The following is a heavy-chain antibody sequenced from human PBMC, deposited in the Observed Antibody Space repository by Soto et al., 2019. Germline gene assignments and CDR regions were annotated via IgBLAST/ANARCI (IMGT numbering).Heavy chain of an antibody. J-gene: IGHJ4*02. Sequence: GGSLRLSCAASGFTFSSFAMSWVRQAPGKGLEWVSAIGSRGDSTYYADSVKGRFTISRDNSKNTLYLQMNSLRAEDTAVYYCAKDLIYGYNSGRPFDSWGQGTRVTVSS. CDR2: IGSRGDST. V-gene: IGHV3-23*01. CDR1: GFTFSSFA. CDR3: AKDLIYGYNSGRPFDS. D-gene: IGHD6-19*01.